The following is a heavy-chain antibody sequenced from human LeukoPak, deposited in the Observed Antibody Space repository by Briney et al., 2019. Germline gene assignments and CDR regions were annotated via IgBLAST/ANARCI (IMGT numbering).Heavy chain of an antibody. Sequence: SETLSLTCTVSGGSISSYYWSWIRQPAGKGLEWIGRIYTSGSTNYNPSLKSRVTMSVDTSKNQFSLKLSSVTAADTAVYYRARGEGYCSGGSCYNWFDPWGQGTLVTVSS. CDR1: GGSISSYY. CDR3: ARGEGYCSGGSCYNWFDP. J-gene: IGHJ5*02. V-gene: IGHV4-4*07. D-gene: IGHD2-15*01. CDR2: IYTSGST.